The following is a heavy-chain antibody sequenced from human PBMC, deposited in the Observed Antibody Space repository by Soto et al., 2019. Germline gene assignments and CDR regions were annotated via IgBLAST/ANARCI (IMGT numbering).Heavy chain of an antibody. CDR1: GGTFSSYA. Sequence: SVKVSCKASGGTFSSYAISWVRQAPGQGLEWMGGIIPIFGTANYAQKFQGRVTITADESTSTAYMELSSLRSEDTAVYYCASFNTLTGYYGLHYYFPYGMDVSGQGTTVTVSS. J-gene: IGHJ6*02. D-gene: IGHD3-9*01. CDR2: IIPIFGTA. V-gene: IGHV1-69*13. CDR3: ASFNTLTGYYGLHYYFPYGMDV.